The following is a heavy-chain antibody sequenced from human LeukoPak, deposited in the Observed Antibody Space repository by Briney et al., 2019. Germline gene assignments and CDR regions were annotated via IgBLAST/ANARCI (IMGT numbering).Heavy chain of an antibody. J-gene: IGHJ4*02. CDR3: ARDLSGRYVFEY. CDR2: ISYDGDNK. Sequence: PGRSLRLSSAASGFTLSNYAMLWVRQAPGKGLEWVATISYDGDNKHYADSVKGRFTISRDNSNNTLCLQMNSLRAEDTAVYYCARDLSGRYVFEYRGQGALVTVSS. V-gene: IGHV3-30-3*01. CDR1: GFTLSNYA. D-gene: IGHD1-26*01.